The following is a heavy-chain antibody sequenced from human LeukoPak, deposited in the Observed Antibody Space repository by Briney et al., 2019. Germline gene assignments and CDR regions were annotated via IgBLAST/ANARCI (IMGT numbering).Heavy chain of an antibody. D-gene: IGHD6-6*01. CDR2: INSDGSST. CDR1: GFTFSSYW. Sequence: GGSLRLSCAASGFTFSSYWMHWVRQAPGKGLAWVSRINSDGSSTIYADSVKGRFTISRDSAKNTLYLQMNSLRAGDTAVYYCARGAARLGSDYWGQGTLVTVSS. J-gene: IGHJ4*02. V-gene: IGHV3-74*01. CDR3: ARGAARLGSDY.